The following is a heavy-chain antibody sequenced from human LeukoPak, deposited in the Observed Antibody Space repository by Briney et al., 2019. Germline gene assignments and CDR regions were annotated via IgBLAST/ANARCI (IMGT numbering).Heavy chain of an antibody. V-gene: IGHV3-21*01. CDR3: ARGGENSGFDY. Sequence: SVKGRFTISRDNAKNSLYLQMNSLRAEDTALYYCARGGENSGFDYWGQGTLVIVSS. J-gene: IGHJ4*02. D-gene: IGHD6-19*01.